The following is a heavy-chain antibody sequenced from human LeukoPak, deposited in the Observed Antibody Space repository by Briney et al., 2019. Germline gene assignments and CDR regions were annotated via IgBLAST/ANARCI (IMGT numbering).Heavy chain of an antibody. CDR1: GGSISSGSYY. V-gene: IGHV4-61*02. CDR2: IYTSGST. D-gene: IGHD3-10*01. J-gene: IGHJ3*02. CDR3: AREGYYEAFDI. Sequence: SETLSLTCTVSGGSISSGSYYWSWIRQPAGKGLEWIGRIYTSGSTNYNPSLKSRVTRSVDTSKNQFSLKLSSVTAADTAVYYCAREGYYEAFDIWGQGTMVTVSS.